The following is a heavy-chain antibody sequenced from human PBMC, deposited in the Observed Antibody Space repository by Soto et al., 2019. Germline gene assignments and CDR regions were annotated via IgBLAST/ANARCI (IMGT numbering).Heavy chain of an antibody. CDR1: GFTFSNYG. CDR2: ITDSGART. V-gene: IGHV3-23*01. D-gene: IGHD2-21*02. J-gene: IGHJ4*02. CDR3: AKEDNAGMVVTTFDY. Sequence: PGGSLRLSCAASGFTFSNYGMSWVRQAPGKGLEWVSAITDSGARTFYADSVRGRFTISRDISKKTLYLQMNSLRPEDTAVYYCAKEDNAGMVVTTFDYWGQGTLVTVSS.